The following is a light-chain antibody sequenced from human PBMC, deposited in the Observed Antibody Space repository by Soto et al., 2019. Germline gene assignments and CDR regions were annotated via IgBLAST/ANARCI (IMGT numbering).Light chain of an antibody. CDR3: QHQGISHIT. CDR1: QRVINNY. J-gene: IGKJ5*01. CDR2: GAS. Sequence: EIVLTQSPGTLSLSPGERAALYCRASQRVINNYFAWYQQKPGQAPRLLIYGASSRATGIPDRFSGSGSGTDFTLTSSVQDPEDVAVYCWQHQGISHITFGQGTRLEIK. V-gene: IGKV3-20*01.